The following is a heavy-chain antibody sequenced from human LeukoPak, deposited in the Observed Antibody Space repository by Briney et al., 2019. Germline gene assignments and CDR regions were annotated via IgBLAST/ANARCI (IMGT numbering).Heavy chain of an antibody. V-gene: IGHV5-51*01. D-gene: IGHD2-21*01. Sequence: GESLKISCKGSGYRFTSYWIGWVRQMPGKGLEWMGIIYPSDSDTGYSPSFQGQVSISADKSISTAYLQWSSLKASDTAMYYCARRADLAHFDYWGQGTLVTVSS. CDR2: IYPSDSDT. CDR1: GYRFTSYW. CDR3: ARRADLAHFDY. J-gene: IGHJ4*02.